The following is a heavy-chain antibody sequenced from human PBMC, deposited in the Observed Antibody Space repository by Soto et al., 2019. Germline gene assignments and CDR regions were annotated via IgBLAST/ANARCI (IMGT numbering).Heavy chain of an antibody. CDR1: GFTFSRYA. J-gene: IGHJ6*02. Sequence: GRSLRVPCSASGFTFSRYAVHWVRQAPGKGLEYVSAISSNGGSTYYADSVKGRFTISRDNSRNTLYLQMSSLRAEDTAVYYCVKKVPSSFYGMDVWGQGITVTVYS. CDR2: ISSNGGST. V-gene: IGHV3-64D*06. CDR3: VKKVPSSFYGMDV. D-gene: IGHD2-2*01.